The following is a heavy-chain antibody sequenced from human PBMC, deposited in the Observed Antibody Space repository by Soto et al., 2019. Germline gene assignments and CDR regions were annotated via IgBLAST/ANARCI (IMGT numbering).Heavy chain of an antibody. CDR1: GGSISSYY. Sequence: SETLSLTCTVSGGSISSYYWSWIRQPPGKGLEWIGYIYYSGSTNYNPSLKSRVTISVDTSKNQFSLKLSSVTAADTAVYYCARVPDTAMGYNWFDPWGQGTLATVSS. J-gene: IGHJ5*02. CDR2: IYYSGST. D-gene: IGHD5-18*01. V-gene: IGHV4-59*01. CDR3: ARVPDTAMGYNWFDP.